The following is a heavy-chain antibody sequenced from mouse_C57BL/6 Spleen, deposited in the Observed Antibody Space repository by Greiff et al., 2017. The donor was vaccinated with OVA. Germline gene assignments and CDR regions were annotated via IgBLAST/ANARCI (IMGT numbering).Heavy chain of an antibody. CDR1: GYSFTDYN. Sequence: EVQGVESGPELVKPGASVKISCKASGYSFTDYNMNWVKQSNGKSLEWIGVINPNYGTTSYNQKFKGKATLTVDQSSSTAYMQLNSLTSEDSAVYYCAREGLPTTGGAMDYWGQGTSVTVSS. V-gene: IGHV1-39*01. J-gene: IGHJ4*01. D-gene: IGHD1-1*01. CDR3: AREGLPTTGGAMDY. CDR2: INPNYGTT.